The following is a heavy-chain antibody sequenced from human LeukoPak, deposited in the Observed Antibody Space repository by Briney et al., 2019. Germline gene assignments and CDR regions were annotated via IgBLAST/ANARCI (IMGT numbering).Heavy chain of an antibody. Sequence: GASVKVSCKASGYTFSGYYTHWVRQAPGQGLEWMGWINPNSGGTNYAQKFQGRVTMTRDTSISTAYMELSRLRSDDTAVYYCARDLGYYDILTGYYLSDAFDIWGQGTMVTVSS. D-gene: IGHD3-9*01. CDR1: GYTFSGYY. V-gene: IGHV1-2*02. CDR3: ARDLGYYDILTGYYLSDAFDI. J-gene: IGHJ3*02. CDR2: INPNSGGT.